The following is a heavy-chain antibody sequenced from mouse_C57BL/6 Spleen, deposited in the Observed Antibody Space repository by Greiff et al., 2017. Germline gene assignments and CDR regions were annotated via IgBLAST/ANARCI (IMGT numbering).Heavy chain of an antibody. J-gene: IGHJ1*03. Sequence: VQLQQPGAELVMPGASVKLSCKASGYTFTSYWMHWVKQRPGQGLEWIGEIDPSDSYTNYNQKFKGKSTLTVDKSSSTAYMQLSGLTSEDSAVYYCARFTTVWYFDVWGTGTTVTVSS. D-gene: IGHD1-1*01. CDR3: ARFTTVWYFDV. CDR1: GYTFTSYW. CDR2: IDPSDSYT. V-gene: IGHV1-69*01.